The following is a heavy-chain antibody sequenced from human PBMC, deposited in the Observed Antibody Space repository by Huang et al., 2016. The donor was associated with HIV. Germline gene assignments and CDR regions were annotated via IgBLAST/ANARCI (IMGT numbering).Heavy chain of an antibody. J-gene: IGHJ6*02. CDR1: TFSFGAYW. CDR3: ATKTGAMDI. D-gene: IGHD1-7*01. CDR2: IKQDESEK. V-gene: IGHV3-7*01. Sequence: VESGGRLVQPGGSIRLSCVGSTFSFGAYWMSWVRQTQGKGLEGVANIKQDESEKYYVESVKGRFNISRDNAKKILFLQMDNVRVEDTATYYCATKTGAMDIWGQGTAVTVS.